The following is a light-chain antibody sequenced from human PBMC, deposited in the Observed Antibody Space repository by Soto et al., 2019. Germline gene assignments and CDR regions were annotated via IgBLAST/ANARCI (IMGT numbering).Light chain of an antibody. CDR3: CSYTSSTNEV. CDR1: TSDVSIYNY. CDR2: GVN. Sequence: SVLTQPASVSQSPGQSITISCTGTTSDVSIYNYVSWYQQHPGKAPQLMIYGVNNRPSGVSNRFSGAKSGHTASLTISGLQVEDEADYYCCSYTSSTNEVFGPGPKVTVL. V-gene: IGLV2-14*01. J-gene: IGLJ1*01.